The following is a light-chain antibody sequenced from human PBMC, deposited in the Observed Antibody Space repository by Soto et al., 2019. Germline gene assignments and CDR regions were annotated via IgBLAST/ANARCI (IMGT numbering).Light chain of an antibody. Sequence: QSALTQPPSASGSPGQSVTISCTGMSSDVGGYNYVSWYQQHPGKAPKLMIYEVSKRPSGVPDRFSGSKSGNTASLTVSGLQAEDEAHYYCSSYAGANSVVFGGGPKVTVL. J-gene: IGLJ2*01. CDR3: SSYAGANSVV. CDR2: EVS. CDR1: SSDVGGYNY. V-gene: IGLV2-8*01.